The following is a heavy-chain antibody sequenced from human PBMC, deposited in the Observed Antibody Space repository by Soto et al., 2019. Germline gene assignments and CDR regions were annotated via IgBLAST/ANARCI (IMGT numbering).Heavy chain of an antibody. CDR2: INHSGST. CDR1: GGSFSGYY. J-gene: IGHJ4*02. Sequence: SATLSLTCAVYGGSFSGYYWSWIRQPPGKGLEWIGEINHSGSTNYNPSLKSRVTISVDTSKNQFSLKLSSVTAADTAVYYCASSGSILRAPRHTYFDYWGQGTLVTVS. D-gene: IGHD1-26*01. CDR3: ASSGSILRAPRHTYFDY. V-gene: IGHV4-34*01.